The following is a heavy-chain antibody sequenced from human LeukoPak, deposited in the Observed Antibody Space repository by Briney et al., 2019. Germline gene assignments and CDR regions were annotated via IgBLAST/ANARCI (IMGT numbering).Heavy chain of an antibody. D-gene: IGHD3-22*01. V-gene: IGHV3-53*01. J-gene: IGHJ4*02. CDR3: ARDDSKSPMAYYDSSGYPAY. CDR1: GFTVSSNY. CDR2: IYSGGST. Sequence: PGGSLRLACAASGFTVSSNYMSWVRQAPGKGLEWVSVIYSGGSTYYADSVKGRFTISRDNSKNTLYLQMNSLRAEDTAVYYCARDDSKSPMAYYDSSGYPAYWGQGTLVTVSS.